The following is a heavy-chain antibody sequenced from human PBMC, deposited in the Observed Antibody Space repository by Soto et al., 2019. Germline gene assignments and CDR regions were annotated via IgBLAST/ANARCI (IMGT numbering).Heavy chain of an antibody. D-gene: IGHD2-2*02. CDR3: AKDRHPYTTKYYFDY. Sequence: PGGSLRLSCAASGFTFSSYAMSWVRQAPGKGLEWVSAISGSGGSTYYADSVKGRFTISRDNSKNTLDLQMNSLRAEDTAVYYCAKDRHPYTTKYYFDYWGQGTLVTAPQ. CDR1: GFTFSSYA. CDR2: ISGSGGST. J-gene: IGHJ4*02. V-gene: IGHV3-23*01.